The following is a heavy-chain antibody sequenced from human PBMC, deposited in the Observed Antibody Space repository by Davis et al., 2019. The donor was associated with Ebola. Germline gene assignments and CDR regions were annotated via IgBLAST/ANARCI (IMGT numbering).Heavy chain of an antibody. J-gene: IGHJ4*02. CDR1: GFTFSSYS. CDR2: ISSSSSYI. Sequence: GESLKISCAASGFTFSSYSMNWVRQAPGKGLEWVSSISSSSSYIYYADSVKGRFTISRDNAKNSLYLQMNSLRAEDTAVYYCARGGGGSYYFDYWGQGTLVTVSS. V-gene: IGHV3-21*01. CDR3: ARGGGGSYYFDY. D-gene: IGHD2-15*01.